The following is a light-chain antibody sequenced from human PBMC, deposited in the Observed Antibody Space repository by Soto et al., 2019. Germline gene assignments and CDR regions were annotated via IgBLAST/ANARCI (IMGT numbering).Light chain of an antibody. CDR2: DVN. Sequence: HSALTQPRSGSVFPGQSVTISCTRTSSDVGGYSYVSWYQQHPGKAPKLMIYDVNKRPSGVPDRFSGSKSGNTASLTISGLQAEDEADYFCCSYAGSYTSYVFGTGTKVTVL. CDR3: CSYAGSYTSYV. J-gene: IGLJ1*01. V-gene: IGLV2-11*01. CDR1: SSDVGGYSY.